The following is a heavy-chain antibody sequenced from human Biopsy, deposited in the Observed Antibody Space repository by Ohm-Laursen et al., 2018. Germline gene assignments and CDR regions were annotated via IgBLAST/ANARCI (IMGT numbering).Heavy chain of an antibody. V-gene: IGHV4-39*01. CDR3: ARHPTGFWFDP. CDR1: GGSISSSTTYY. Sequence: GTLSLTCPVSGGSISSSTTYYWAWLRQPPGKGLEWIGSIYNTETTFYHPSLKSRVTISVDTSTNQFSLKVSSVTAADTALYFCARHPTGFWFDPWGHGTLVTVSS. CDR2: IYNTETT. J-gene: IGHJ5*02.